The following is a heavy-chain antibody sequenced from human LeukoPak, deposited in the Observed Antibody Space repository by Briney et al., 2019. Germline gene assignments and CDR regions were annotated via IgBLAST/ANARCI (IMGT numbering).Heavy chain of an antibody. CDR1: GGSISSGGYY. CDR3: ARERATVTTSGAFDI. J-gene: IGHJ3*02. V-gene: IGHV4-31*03. CDR2: IYYSGST. Sequence: SETLSLTCTVSGGSISSGGYYWSWIRQHPGKGLEWIGYIYYSGSTYYNPSLKSRVTISVDTSKNQFSLKLSSVTAADTAVYYCARERATVTTSGAFDIWGQGTMVTVSS. D-gene: IGHD4-17*01.